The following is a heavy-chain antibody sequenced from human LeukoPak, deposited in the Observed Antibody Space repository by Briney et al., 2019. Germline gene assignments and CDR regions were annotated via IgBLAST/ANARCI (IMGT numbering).Heavy chain of an antibody. Sequence: ASVNVSCKASGYTFTSYGISWVRQAPGQGLEWMGWISAYNGNTNYAQKLQGRVTMTTDTSTSTAYMELRSLRSDDTAVYYCARVFGYYDFWSGGNWFDPWGQGTLVTVSS. J-gene: IGHJ5*02. CDR1: GYTFTSYG. CDR3: ARVFGYYDFWSGGNWFDP. CDR2: ISAYNGNT. D-gene: IGHD3-3*01. V-gene: IGHV1-18*01.